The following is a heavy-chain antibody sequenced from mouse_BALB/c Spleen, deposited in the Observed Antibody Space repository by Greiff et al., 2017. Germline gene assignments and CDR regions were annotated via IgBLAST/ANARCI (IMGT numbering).Heavy chain of an antibody. J-gene: IGHJ3*01. V-gene: IGHV5-4*02. CDR3: ARDRGYRYDGFAY. D-gene: IGHD2-14*01. CDR2: ISDGGSYT. CDR1: GFTFSDYY. Sequence: DVMLVESGGGLVKPGGSLKLSCAASGFTFSDYYMYWVRQTPEKRLEWVATISDGGSYTYYPDSVKGRFTISRDNAKNNLYLQMSSLKSEDTAMYYCARDRGYRYDGFAYWGQGTLVTVSA.